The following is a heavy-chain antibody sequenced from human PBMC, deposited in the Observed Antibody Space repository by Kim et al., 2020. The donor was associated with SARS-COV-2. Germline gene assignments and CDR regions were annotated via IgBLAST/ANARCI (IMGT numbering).Heavy chain of an antibody. V-gene: IGHV3-21*01. CDR3: AGSWPNVPGLGMDV. D-gene: IGHD2-8*01. CDR1: GFTFSSYS. J-gene: IGHJ6*02. Sequence: GGSLRLSCAASGFTFSSYSMNWVRQAPGKGLEWVSSISSSSSYIYYADSVKGRFTISRDNAKNSLYLQMNSLRAEDTAVYYCAGSWPNVPGLGMDVWGQGTTVTVSS. CDR2: ISSSSSYI.